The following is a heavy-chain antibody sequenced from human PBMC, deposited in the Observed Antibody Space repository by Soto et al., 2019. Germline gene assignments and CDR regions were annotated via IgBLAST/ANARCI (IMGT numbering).Heavy chain of an antibody. CDR3: ARLPVAYVAFDI. V-gene: IGHV1-69*02. D-gene: IGHD6-19*01. CDR2: IIPILGIA. Sequence: QVQLVQSGAEVKKPGSSVQVSCKASGGTLSSYTISWVRQAPGQGLEWMGRIIPILGIAKYAQKFQGRVTITAEKATSTSYMELSSLRSEDTAVYYCARLPVAYVAFDIWGQGTMVTGSS. CDR1: GGTLSSYT. J-gene: IGHJ3*02.